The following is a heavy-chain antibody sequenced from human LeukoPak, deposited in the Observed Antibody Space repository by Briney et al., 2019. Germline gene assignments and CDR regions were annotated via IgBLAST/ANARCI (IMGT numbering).Heavy chain of an antibody. J-gene: IGHJ6*03. CDR2: ISYDGSNK. D-gene: IGHD1-26*01. CDR3: ARNSGSYYPYYYYMDV. CDR1: GFTFSSYG. Sequence: GGSLRLSCAASGFTFSSYGMHWVRQAPGKGLEWVAVISYDGSNKYYADSVKGRFTISRDNSKNTLYLQMNSLRAEDTAVYYCARNSGSYYPYYYYMDVWGKGTTVTVSS. V-gene: IGHV3-30*03.